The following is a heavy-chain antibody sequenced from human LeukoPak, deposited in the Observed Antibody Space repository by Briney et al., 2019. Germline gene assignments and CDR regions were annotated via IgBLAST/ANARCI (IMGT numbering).Heavy chain of an antibody. J-gene: IGHJ4*02. V-gene: IGHV3-23*01. D-gene: IGHD4-17*01. CDR2: ISGSGFT. Sequence: GGSLRLSCAASGFTFTNYAMGWGRQAPGKGLEWVSDISGSGFTSYADSVKGRSTIFRDNSKNTLYLQMNRLRDEDTALYYCAKYRDYHFDFWGQGTLVTVSS. CDR3: AKYRDYHFDF. CDR1: GFTFTNYA.